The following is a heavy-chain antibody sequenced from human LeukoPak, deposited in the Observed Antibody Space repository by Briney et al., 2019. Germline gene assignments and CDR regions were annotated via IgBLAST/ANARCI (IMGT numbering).Heavy chain of an antibody. J-gene: IGHJ4*02. CDR2: IVIANGNT. D-gene: IGHD3-9*01. CDR1: GFTFARSA. CDR3: AAEDDFLTGYYDFDY. Sequence: SVKVSCKASGFTFARSAVQWVRQARGQRPEWIGWIVIANGNTNYAQKFQERLTITRDMSTSTAYMELSSLRSEDTAVYYCAAEDDFLTGYYDFDYWGRGTVVTVSS. V-gene: IGHV1-58*01.